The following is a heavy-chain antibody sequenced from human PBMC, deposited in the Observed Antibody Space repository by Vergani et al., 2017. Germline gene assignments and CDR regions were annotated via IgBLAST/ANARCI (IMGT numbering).Heavy chain of an antibody. J-gene: IGHJ4*02. V-gene: IGHV4-34*01. CDR2: INHSGST. Sequence: QVQLQQWGAGLLKPSETLSLTCAVYGGSFSGYYWSWIRQPPGKGLEWIGEINHSGSTNYNPSLKSRVTISVDTSKNQFSLKLSSVTAADPAVYYCASGTPVDYWGQGTLVTVSS. CDR1: GGSFSGYY. CDR3: ASGTPVDY. D-gene: IGHD2-15*01.